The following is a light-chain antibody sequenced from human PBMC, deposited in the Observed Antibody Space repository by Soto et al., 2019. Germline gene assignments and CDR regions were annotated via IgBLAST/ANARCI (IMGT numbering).Light chain of an antibody. Sequence: QSALTQPPSASGSPGQSVTISCTGTSSDVGGYNFVSWYQQHPGKVPKLIIYEVTKRPSGVPDRFSGSKSGNTASLTVSGLQAEDEADYYCSPYGGSNNRYVFGTGTKLTVL. J-gene: IGLJ1*01. V-gene: IGLV2-8*01. CDR1: SSDVGGYNF. CDR3: SPYGGSNNRYV. CDR2: EVT.